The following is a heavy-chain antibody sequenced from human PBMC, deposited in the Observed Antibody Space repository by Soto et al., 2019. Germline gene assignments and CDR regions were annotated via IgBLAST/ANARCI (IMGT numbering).Heavy chain of an antibody. CDR2: IIPMFETV. V-gene: IGHV1-69*13. CDR1: GGTFNNYA. Sequence: SVKVSCKASGGTFNNYAVSWVRQAPGQGLEWMGGIIPMFETVNYAQRFQGRLTIAADESTSTAYMGLTSLTSADTAVYFCARGLRTGNYGMDVWGRGTTVTVSS. CDR3: ARGLRTGNYGMDV. J-gene: IGHJ6*02. D-gene: IGHD2-15*01.